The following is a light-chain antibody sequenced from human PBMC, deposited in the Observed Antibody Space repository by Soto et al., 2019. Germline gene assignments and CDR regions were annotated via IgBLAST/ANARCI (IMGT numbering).Light chain of an antibody. CDR3: MQALQTPYT. J-gene: IGKJ2*01. CDR1: QRLLHSNGNNF. CDR2: LGF. V-gene: IGKV2-28*01. Sequence: EILMTQSPPSLTFTPGEPASISCRSSQRLLHSNGNNFLDWYLQKPGQSPQLLIYLGFNRASGVPDRVSGSGAGTDFTLKISRVEAEDVGVYYCMQALQTPYTFGQGTKVDIK.